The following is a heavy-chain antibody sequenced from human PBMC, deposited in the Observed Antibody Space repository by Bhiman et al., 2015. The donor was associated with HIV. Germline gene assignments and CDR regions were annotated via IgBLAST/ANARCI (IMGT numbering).Heavy chain of an antibody. D-gene: IGHD3-10*01. CDR2: INWNSGSI. V-gene: IGHV3-9*01. CDR3: ASVGSRPFAPYLDQYYFDY. CDR1: GFTFDDYA. J-gene: IGHJ4*02. Sequence: EVQLVESGGGLVQPGRSLRLSCAASGFTFDDYAMHWVRQAPGKGLEWVSGINWNSGSIGYADSVKGRFTISRDNAKNSLYLQMNSLRAEDTALYYCASVGSRPFAPYLDQYYFDYWGQGTLVTVSS.